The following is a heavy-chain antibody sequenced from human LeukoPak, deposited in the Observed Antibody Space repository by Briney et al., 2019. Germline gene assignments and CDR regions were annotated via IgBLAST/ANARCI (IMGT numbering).Heavy chain of an antibody. CDR3: ARPAEWLYAFDI. V-gene: IGHV4-59*08. CDR2: IYYSGST. Sequence: PSETLSLTCTVSGGSISSYYWSWIRQPPGKGLEWIGYIYYSGSTNYNPSLKSRVTISVDTSKNQFSLKVSSVTAADTAVYYCARPAEWLYAFDIWGQGTMVTVSS. CDR1: GGSISSYY. J-gene: IGHJ3*02. D-gene: IGHD6-19*01.